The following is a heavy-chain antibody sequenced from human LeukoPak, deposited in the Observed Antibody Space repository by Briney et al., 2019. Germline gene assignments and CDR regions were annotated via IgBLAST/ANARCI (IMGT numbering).Heavy chain of an antibody. D-gene: IGHD3-10*01. Sequence: WASVKVSCKASGYTFTSYYMHWVRQAPGQGLEWMGIINPSGSSTSYAQKFQGRVSMTRDMAKTTVYMELRSLRSGDTAVYYCAATRRSGSYWGFDYWGQGTLVTVSS. J-gene: IGHJ4*02. CDR3: AATRRSGSYWGFDY. V-gene: IGHV1-46*01. CDR1: GYTFTSYY. CDR2: INPSGSST.